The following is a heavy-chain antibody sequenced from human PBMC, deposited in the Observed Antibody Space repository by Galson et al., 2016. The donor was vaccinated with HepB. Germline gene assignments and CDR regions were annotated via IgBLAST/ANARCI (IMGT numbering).Heavy chain of an antibody. D-gene: IGHD5-18*01. J-gene: IGHJ3*02. CDR3: ARVARGPWLQLHLRSGGAFDM. CDR1: GSVSSGSYY. CDR2: IYYSGNT. Sequence: GSVSSGSYYWSRIRQPPGKGLEWIGYIYYSGNTNYNPSLKSRVTISIDTSNNQFSLKLSSVTAADTAVYYCARVARGPWLQLHLRSGGAFDMWGQGNPGHRL. V-gene: IGHV4-61*01.